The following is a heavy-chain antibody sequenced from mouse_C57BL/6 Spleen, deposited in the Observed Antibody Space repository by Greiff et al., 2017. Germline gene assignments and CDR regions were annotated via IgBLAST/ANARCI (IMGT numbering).Heavy chain of an antibody. J-gene: IGHJ1*03. CDR2: IHPNSGST. V-gene: IGHV1-64*01. CDR3: ARSAGYYGSSYRYFDV. Sequence: QVQLQQPGAELVKPGASVKLSCKASGYTFTSYWMHWVKQRPGQGLEWIGMIHPNSGSTNYNEKFKSKATLTVDKSSSTAYMQLSSQTSEDSAVYYCARSAGYYGSSYRYFDVWGTGTTVTVSS. CDR1: GYTFTSYW. D-gene: IGHD1-1*01.